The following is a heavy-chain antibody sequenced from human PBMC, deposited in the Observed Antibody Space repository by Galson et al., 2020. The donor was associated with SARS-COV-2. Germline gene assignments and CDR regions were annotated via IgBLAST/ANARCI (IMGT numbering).Heavy chain of an antibody. CDR1: GNTFSSYA. D-gene: IGHD5-12*01. Sequence: HSGGSLRLSCAASGNTFSSYAMHWVRQAPGKGLEWVAVISYDGSNKYYADSVKGRFTISSDNSKNTLDLQMNSLRAEDTAVYYCARVGYSGYAYFDYWGQGTLVTVSS. V-gene: IGHV3-30*04. CDR3: ARVGYSGYAYFDY. J-gene: IGHJ4*02. CDR2: ISYDGSNK.